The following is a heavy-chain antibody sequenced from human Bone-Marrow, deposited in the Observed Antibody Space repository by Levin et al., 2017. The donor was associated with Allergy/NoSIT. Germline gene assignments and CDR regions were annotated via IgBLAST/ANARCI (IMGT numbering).Heavy chain of an antibody. D-gene: IGHD3-22*01. V-gene: IGHV4-30-4*01. J-gene: IGHJ4*02. CDR1: GGSISSGDYY. CDR2: IFFTGSS. CDR3: ARAAPPYYDSTGYYFDY. Sequence: LRLSCTVSGGSISSGDYYWSWIRQPPGKGLEWIGYIFFTGSSYFNPSLKSRLSISVDMSKNQFSLKLTSVTAADTAVYYCARAAPPYYDSTGYYFDYWGQGTLVTVSS.